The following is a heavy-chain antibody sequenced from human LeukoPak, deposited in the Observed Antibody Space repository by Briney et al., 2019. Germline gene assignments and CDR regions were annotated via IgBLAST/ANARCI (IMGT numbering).Heavy chain of an antibody. D-gene: IGHD3-16*01. CDR2: IYNSGTA. CDR3: VQLFGISFPGF. CDR1: GHSINSSNYY. Sequence: SSETLSLTCTVSGHSINSSNYYWGWIRQPPGKGLEWIGSIYNSGTAYYKPSLKSRVTISVDTSKNQFSLRLDSVTAADTAVYYCVQLFGISFPGFWGQGTLVIVSS. V-gene: IGHV4-39*01. J-gene: IGHJ4*01.